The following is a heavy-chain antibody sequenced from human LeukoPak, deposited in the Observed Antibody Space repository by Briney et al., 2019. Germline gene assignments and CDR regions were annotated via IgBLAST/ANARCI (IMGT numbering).Heavy chain of an antibody. CDR1: GGSVSSGSYY. CDR3: ARGSGSYPIYYFDY. V-gene: IGHV4-61*01. CDR2: IYYSGST. D-gene: IGHD1-26*01. J-gene: IGHJ4*02. Sequence: TSETLSLTCTVSGGSVSSGSYYWSWIRQPPGKGLEWIGYIYYSGSTNYNPSLKSRVTISVDTSKNQFSLKLSSVTAADTAVYYCARGSGSYPIYYFDYWGQGTLVTVSS.